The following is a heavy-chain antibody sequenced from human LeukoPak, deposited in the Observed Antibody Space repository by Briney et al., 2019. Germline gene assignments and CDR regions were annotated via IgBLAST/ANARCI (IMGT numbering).Heavy chain of an antibody. CDR3: ARDLGGPNYYDSSGYTFDY. V-gene: IGHV3-21*01. CDR1: GFTFSSYS. CDR2: ISSSSSYI. J-gene: IGHJ4*02. Sequence: GGSLRLSCAASGFTFSSYSMNWVRQAPGKGLEWVSSISSSSSYIYYADSVKGRFTISRDNAKNSLYLQMNSLRAEDTAVYYCARDLGGPNYYDSSGYTFDYWGQGTLVTVSS. D-gene: IGHD3-22*01.